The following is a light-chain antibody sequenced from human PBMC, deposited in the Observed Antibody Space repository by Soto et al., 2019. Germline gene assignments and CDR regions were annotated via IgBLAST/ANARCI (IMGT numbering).Light chain of an antibody. CDR2: AAS. V-gene: IGKV1-39*01. CDR1: QSISAY. CDR3: QQTYRTPLT. Sequence: DIQMTQSPSSMSASEGDRVTITCRASQSISAYLNWYQQEPGKAPNLLIYAASSLHSGVPSRFSGSGSGTDFTLTISSLQPEDFATYSWQQTYRTPLTFGGGTKVDI. J-gene: IGKJ4*01.